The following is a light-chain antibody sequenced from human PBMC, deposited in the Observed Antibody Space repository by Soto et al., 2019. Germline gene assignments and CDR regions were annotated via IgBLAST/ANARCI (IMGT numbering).Light chain of an antibody. CDR1: QSLLSSSDNRNY. CDR2: WAS. CDR3: QHYYSVPPT. V-gene: IGKV4-1*01. J-gene: IGKJ1*01. Sequence: DIVMTQSPDSLTVSLGERAIINCKSSQSLLSSSDNRNYLAWYQHKPGQSPKMLIYWASTRYSGVPDRFSGSGSGTDFSLTISSLQAEDVAVYYCQHYYSVPPTFGQGTKVEIK.